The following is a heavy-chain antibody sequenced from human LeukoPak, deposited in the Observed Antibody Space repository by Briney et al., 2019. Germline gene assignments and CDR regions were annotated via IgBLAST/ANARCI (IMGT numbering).Heavy chain of an antibody. V-gene: IGHV4-34*01. CDR3: ARRDIAARYGWFDP. J-gene: IGHJ5*02. CDR2: IYYSGST. CDR1: GASFSDYY. Sequence: SETLSLTCAVYGASFSDYYWGWIRQPPGKGLKWIGSIYYSGSTYYNPSLKSRVTISVDTSKNQFSLKLSSVTAADTAVYYCARRDIAARYGWFDPWGQGTLVIVSS. D-gene: IGHD6-6*01.